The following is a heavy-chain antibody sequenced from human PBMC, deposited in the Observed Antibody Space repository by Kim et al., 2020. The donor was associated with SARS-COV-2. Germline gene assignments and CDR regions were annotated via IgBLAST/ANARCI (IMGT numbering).Heavy chain of an antibody. J-gene: IGHJ6*02. V-gene: IGHV3-48*01. CDR2: RSRII. CDR3: ARDNPADV. Sequence: RSRIIHYGDSVKDRFTISRENARNSLSLQMSSLSVEDTAVYYCARDNPADVWGQGTTVIVSS.